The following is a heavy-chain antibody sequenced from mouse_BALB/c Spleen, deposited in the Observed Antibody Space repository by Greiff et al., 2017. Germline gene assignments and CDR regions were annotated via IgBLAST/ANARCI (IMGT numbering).Heavy chain of an antibody. V-gene: IGHV14-3*02. J-gene: IGHJ1*01. Sequence: DVKLQESGAELVKPGASVKLSCTASGFNIKDTYMHWVKQRPEQGLEWIGRIDPANGNTKYDPKFQGKATITADTSSNTAYLQLSSLTSEDTAVYYCARGGSSYVGWYFDVWGAGTTVTVSS. D-gene: IGHD1-1*01. CDR1: GFNIKDTY. CDR2: IDPANGNT. CDR3: ARGGSSYVGWYFDV.